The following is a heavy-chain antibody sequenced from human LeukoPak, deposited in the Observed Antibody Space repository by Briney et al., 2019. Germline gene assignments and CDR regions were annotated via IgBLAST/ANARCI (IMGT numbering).Heavy chain of an antibody. CDR1: GFTFTSYG. V-gene: IGHV3-33*01. CDR3: AREHRSTVNVLYFDS. Sequence: GGSLRLSCAASGFTFTSYGMHWVRQAPGKGLEWVAVIWSDGRDKYYADSVKGRFTIFRDNSKNTLYLQMNSLRAEDTAVYYCAREHRSTVNVLYFDSLGQGNLVTVSS. D-gene: IGHD4-17*01. CDR2: IWSDGRDK. J-gene: IGHJ4*02.